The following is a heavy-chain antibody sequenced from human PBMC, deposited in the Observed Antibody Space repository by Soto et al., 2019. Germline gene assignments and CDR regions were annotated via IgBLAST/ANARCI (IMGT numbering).Heavy chain of an antibody. CDR1: GFKFSNYA. J-gene: IGHJ4*02. V-gene: IGHV3-23*01. Sequence: PGGSLRLSWAASGFKFSNYAMSWVRQAPGKGLEWVSLISATGGGTYYADSVKGRFTISRDNSHNTLYLQVHSLTAEDTAVYYCAKDRRAGGNSAFYFDFWGKGAQVTVSS. CDR3: AKDRRAGGNSAFYFDF. D-gene: IGHD3-16*01. CDR2: ISATGGGT.